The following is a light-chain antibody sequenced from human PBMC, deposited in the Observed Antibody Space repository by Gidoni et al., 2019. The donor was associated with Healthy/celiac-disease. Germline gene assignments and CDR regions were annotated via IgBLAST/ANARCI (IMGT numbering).Light chain of an antibody. CDR3: QQRSNWPPW. J-gene: IGKJ4*02. V-gene: IGKV3-11*01. CDR1: QSVSSY. CDR2: DAS. Sequence: EIVLTQSPATLSLSPGERATLSCRASQSVSSYLAWYQQKPGQAPRLLIYDASNRATGIPARFSGSGSGTDFTLTISSLEPEDFAVYYCQQRSNWPPWFXGXTKVEIK.